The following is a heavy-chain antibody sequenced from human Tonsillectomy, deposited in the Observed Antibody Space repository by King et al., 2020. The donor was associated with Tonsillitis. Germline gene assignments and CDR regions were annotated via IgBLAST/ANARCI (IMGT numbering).Heavy chain of an antibody. CDR2: INHSGIT. D-gene: IGHD5-24*01. CDR3: ASNGVEMATSMDV. J-gene: IGHJ6*04. Sequence: QVQLQQWGAGLLKPSETLSLTCAVYGGSFSTYYWSWIRQPPGKGLEWIGEINHSGITNYNPSLKSRVTISVDTSKNQFSLKLSSVTAADTAVYYCASNGVEMATSMDVWGKRTTVTVST. V-gene: IGHV4-34*01. CDR1: GGSFSTYY.